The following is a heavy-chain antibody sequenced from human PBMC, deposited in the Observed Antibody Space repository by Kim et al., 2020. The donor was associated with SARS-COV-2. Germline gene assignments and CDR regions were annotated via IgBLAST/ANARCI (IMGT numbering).Heavy chain of an antibody. J-gene: IGHJ3*02. Sequence: GGSLRLSCAASGFTFSSYEVNWVRQAPGKGLEWVSYISSSGDTIYYADSVKGRFTISRDNAKNSLYLQMNSLRAEDTAIYYCARSIVPWAFDIWAKGQWSPSLQ. CDR2: ISSSGDTI. V-gene: IGHV3-48*03. CDR1: GFTFSSYE. CDR3: ARSIVPWAFDI. D-gene: IGHD1-26*01.